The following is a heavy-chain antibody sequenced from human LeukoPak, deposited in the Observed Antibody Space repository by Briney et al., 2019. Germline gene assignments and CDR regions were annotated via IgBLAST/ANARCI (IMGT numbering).Heavy chain of an antibody. Sequence: GASVKVSCKASGYTFTSYGISWVRQAPGQGLEWMGWISAYNGNTNYAQKLQGRVTMTTDTSTSTAYMELRSLRSDDTAVYYCARGPIDIVVVPAAINWFDPWGQGTLVTVSS. CDR1: GYTFTSYG. CDR2: ISAYNGNT. V-gene: IGHV1-18*01. J-gene: IGHJ5*02. D-gene: IGHD2-2*02. CDR3: ARGPIDIVVVPAAINWFDP.